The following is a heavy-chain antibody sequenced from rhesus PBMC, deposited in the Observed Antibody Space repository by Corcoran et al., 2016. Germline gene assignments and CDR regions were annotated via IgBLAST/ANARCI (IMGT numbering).Heavy chain of an antibody. CDR2: ISGSGGGA. CDR3: ATLVGVPGSLDV. Sequence: QVQLQESGPGLVKPSETLSLTCAVSGGSASRNYWSWIRQSPGKGLEWIGRISGSGGGADYNPSLKSRVTLSTETSKNQFSLRLTSVTAADTALYFCATLVGVPGSLDVWGRGVLVTVSS. J-gene: IGHJ5-2*02. CDR1: GGSASRNY. D-gene: IGHD2-39*01. V-gene: IGHV4-173*01.